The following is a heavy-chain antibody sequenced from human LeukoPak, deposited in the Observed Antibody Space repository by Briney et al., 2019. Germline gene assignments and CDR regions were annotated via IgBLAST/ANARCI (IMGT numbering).Heavy chain of an antibody. CDR2: IGSSGTYI. V-gene: IGHV3-21*01. Sequence: SGGSLRLSCAASGFTFSSYSMNWVRQAPGKGLEWVSSIGSSGTYIYYADSVKGRFTISRDNSKNTLYLQMNSLRAEDTAVYYCAKVLLRSGVGHDAFDIWGQGTMVTVSS. CDR3: AKVLLRSGVGHDAFDI. CDR1: GFTFSSYS. J-gene: IGHJ3*02. D-gene: IGHD3-10*02.